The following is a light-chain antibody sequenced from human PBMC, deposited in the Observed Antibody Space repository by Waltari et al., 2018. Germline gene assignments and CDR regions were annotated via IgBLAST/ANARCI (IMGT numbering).Light chain of an antibody. CDR1: QSIDLY. CDR2: DAS. CDR3: QQRSRWSLT. V-gene: IGKV3-11*01. J-gene: IGKJ4*01. Sequence: EIVLTQSPATLSLSPGESATLSCRASQSIDLYLAWYQQRPGQAPRLLISDASYRATGIPARFRGSGSGTDFTLTISSLEPEDFAVYSCQQRSRWSLTFGGGTKVEL.